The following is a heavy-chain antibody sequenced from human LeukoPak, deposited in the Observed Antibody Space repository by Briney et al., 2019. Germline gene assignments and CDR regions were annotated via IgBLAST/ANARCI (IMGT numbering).Heavy chain of an antibody. Sequence: GLQWLANINRAGSERYYVDSVKGRFTISRDDAKSSLYLQMNSLRAEDTAVYYCVRRNAMDVWGQGTTVIVFS. V-gene: IGHV3-7*03. CDR3: VRRNAMDV. CDR2: INRAGSER. J-gene: IGHJ6*02.